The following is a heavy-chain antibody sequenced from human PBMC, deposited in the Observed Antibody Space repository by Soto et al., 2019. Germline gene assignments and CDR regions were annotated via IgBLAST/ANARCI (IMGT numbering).Heavy chain of an antibody. CDR3: ASGGDYSNYGAPEYYYYYYMDV. V-gene: IGHV4-34*01. J-gene: IGHJ6*03. Sequence: QVQLQQWGAGLLKPSETLSLTCAVYGGSFSGYYWSWIRQPPGKGLEWIGEINNSGSTNYNPSLKSRVTVSVDTSKNQFSLKLSSVTAADTAVYYCASGGDYSNYGAPEYYYYYYMDVWGKGTTVTVSS. CDR2: INNSGST. D-gene: IGHD4-4*01. CDR1: GGSFSGYY.